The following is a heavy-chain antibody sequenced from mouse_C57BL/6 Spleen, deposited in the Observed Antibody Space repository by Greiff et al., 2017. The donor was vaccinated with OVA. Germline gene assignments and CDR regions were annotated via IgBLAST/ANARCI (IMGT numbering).Heavy chain of an antibody. CDR1: GFTFSSYA. V-gene: IGHV5-4*01. J-gene: IGHJ1*03. Sequence: DVKLQESGGGLVKPGGSLKLSCAASGFTFSSYAMSWVRQTPEKRLEWVATISDGGSYTYYPDNVKGRFTISRDNAKNNLYLQMSHLKSEDTAMYYCARDEGYGYWYFDVWGTGTTVTVSS. CDR2: ISDGGSYT. D-gene: IGHD2-3*01. CDR3: ARDEGYGYWYFDV.